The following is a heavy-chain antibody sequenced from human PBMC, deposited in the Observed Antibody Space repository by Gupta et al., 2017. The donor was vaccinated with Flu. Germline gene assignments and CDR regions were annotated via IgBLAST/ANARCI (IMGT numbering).Heavy chain of an antibody. CDR1: GGSISSYY. CDR2: IYYSGST. V-gene: IGHV4-59*01. CDR3: AGGYYYDSSGYYFTGAFDY. Sequence: QVQLQESGPGLVKPSETLSLTCTVSGGSISSYYWSWIRQPPGKGLEWIGYIYYSGSTNYNPSLKSRVTISVDTSKNQFSLKLSSVTAADTAVYYCAGGYYYDSSGYYFTGAFDYWGQGTLVTVSS. D-gene: IGHD3-22*01. J-gene: IGHJ4*02.